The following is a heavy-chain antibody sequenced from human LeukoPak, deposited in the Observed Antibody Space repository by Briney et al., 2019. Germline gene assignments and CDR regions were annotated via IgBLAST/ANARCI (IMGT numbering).Heavy chain of an antibody. CDR2: IRSKAYGGTT. CDR1: GFTFSFYG. CDR3: ARDRGEQWPTTG. Sequence: GTPLRLSCAASGFTFSFYGIHWVRQAPGKGLEWVGFIRSKAYGGTTEYAASVKGRFTISRDDSKSIAYLQMNSLRAEDTAVYYCARDRGEQWPTTGWGQGTLVTVSS. J-gene: IGHJ4*02. V-gene: IGHV3-71*01. D-gene: IGHD6-19*01.